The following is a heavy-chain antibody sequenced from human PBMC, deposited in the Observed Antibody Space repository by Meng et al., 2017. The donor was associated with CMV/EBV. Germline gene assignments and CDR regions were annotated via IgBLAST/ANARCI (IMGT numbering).Heavy chain of an antibody. CDR1: GGTFSSYA. J-gene: IGHJ6*02. CDR2: IIPILGIA. D-gene: IGHD4-17*01. V-gene: IGHV1-69*10. CDR3: AREKANIEDYGDPYYYYGMDV. Sequence: SVKVSCKASGGTFSSYAISWVRQAPGQGLELMGGIIPILGIANYAQKFQGRVTITADKSTSTAYMELSSLRSEDTAVYYCAREKANIEDYGDPYYYYGMDVWGQGTTVTVSS.